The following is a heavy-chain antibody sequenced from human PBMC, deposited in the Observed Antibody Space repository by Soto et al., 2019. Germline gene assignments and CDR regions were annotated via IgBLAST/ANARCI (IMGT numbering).Heavy chain of an antibody. Sequence: ASVKVSCKASGYTFTSYYMHWVRQAPGQGLEWMGIINPSGGSTSYAQKFQGRVTMTRDTSTSTVYMELSSLRSEDTAVYYCARRKEGGYCTNGVCYPKKGLRYYYYMDVWGKGTTVTVSS. J-gene: IGHJ6*03. D-gene: IGHD2-8*01. CDR1: GYTFTSYY. CDR3: ARRKEGGYCTNGVCYPKKGLRYYYYMDV. CDR2: INPSGGST. V-gene: IGHV1-46*01.